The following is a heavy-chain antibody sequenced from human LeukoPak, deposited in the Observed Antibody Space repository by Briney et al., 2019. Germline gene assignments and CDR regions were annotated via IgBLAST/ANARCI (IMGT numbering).Heavy chain of an antibody. CDR3: AREYSSGWTPFDY. Sequence: ASVKVSCKAYGYTFTSYDINWVRQATGQGLEWMGWMNPNSGNTGYAQKFQGRVTMTRNTSISTAYMELSSLRSEDTAVYYCAREYSSGWTPFDYWGQGTLVTVSS. V-gene: IGHV1-8*01. D-gene: IGHD6-19*01. CDR2: MNPNSGNT. J-gene: IGHJ4*02. CDR1: GYTFTSYD.